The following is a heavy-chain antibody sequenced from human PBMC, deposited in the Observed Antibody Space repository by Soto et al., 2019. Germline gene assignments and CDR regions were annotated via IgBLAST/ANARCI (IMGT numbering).Heavy chain of an antibody. V-gene: IGHV4-30-4*01. CDR1: GGSISSGDYY. CDR2: IYYSGST. D-gene: IGHD3-10*01. CDR3: ARLTMVRVNWFDP. J-gene: IGHJ5*02. Sequence: SETLSLTCTVSGGSISSGDYYWSWIRQPPGKGLEWIGYIYYSGSTYYNPSLKSRVTISVDTSKNQFSLKLSSVTAADTAVYYCARLTMVRVNWFDPWGQGTLVTVSS.